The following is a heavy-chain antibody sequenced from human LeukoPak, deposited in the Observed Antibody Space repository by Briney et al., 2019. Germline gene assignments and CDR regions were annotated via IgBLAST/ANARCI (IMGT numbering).Heavy chain of an antibody. CDR1: GFTFSSYW. Sequence: GGSLRLSCAASGFTFSSYWMHWVRQAPGKGLVWVSRINSDGSSTSYADSVRGRFTISRDNAKNTLYLQMNSLRAEDTAVYYCARAAAKRGAFDIWGQGTMVTVSS. CDR2: INSDGSST. CDR3: ARAAAKRGAFDI. V-gene: IGHV3-74*01. J-gene: IGHJ3*02. D-gene: IGHD3-10*01.